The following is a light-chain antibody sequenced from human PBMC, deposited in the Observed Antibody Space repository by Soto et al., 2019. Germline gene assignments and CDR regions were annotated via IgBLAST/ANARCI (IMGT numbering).Light chain of an antibody. CDR1: QIVSGW. CDR2: AAS. CDR3: QQYQIDWT. V-gene: IGKV1-5*01. Sequence: DIQMTQSPSTLSASVGDTVTVTCRASQIVSGWLAWYQQKPGKAPELLIYAASTLRSGVPSTFSGSGSGTEFTLTISSLQPDDFATYYCQQYQIDWTFGQGTKVDIK. J-gene: IGKJ1*01.